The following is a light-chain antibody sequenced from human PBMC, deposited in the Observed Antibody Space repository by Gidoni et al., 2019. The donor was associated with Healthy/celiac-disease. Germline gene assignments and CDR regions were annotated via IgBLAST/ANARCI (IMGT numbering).Light chain of an antibody. Sequence: EIVLTQSPATLSLSPGESATLSCRASQSVSSYLAWYQQKPGQAPRLLIYDASNRATGIPARFSGSGSGTDFTLTISSLEPEDFAVYYCQQRSNWPSRTFGQGTKVEIK. CDR3: QQRSNWPSRT. CDR1: QSVSSY. J-gene: IGKJ1*01. V-gene: IGKV3-11*01. CDR2: DAS.